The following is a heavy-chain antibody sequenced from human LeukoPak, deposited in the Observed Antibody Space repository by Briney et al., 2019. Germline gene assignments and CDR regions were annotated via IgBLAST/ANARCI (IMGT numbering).Heavy chain of an antibody. J-gene: IGHJ4*02. D-gene: IGHD2-15*01. CDR3: AREISSRCSGGSCYLGGLDY. Sequence: GGSLRLSCAASGFTFRNYVIHWVRQAPGKGLEWVAVTSSDLNVKLYADSVKGQFTISRDNSKDRLYLQMNSLRPEDTAMYYCAREISSRCSGGSCYLGGLDYWGQGTLVTVSS. CDR2: TSSDLNVK. CDR1: GFTFRNYV. V-gene: IGHV3-30-3*01.